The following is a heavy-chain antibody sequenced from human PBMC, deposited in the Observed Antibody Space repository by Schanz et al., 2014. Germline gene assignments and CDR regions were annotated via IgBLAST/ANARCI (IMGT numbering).Heavy chain of an antibody. CDR1: GGSISTSNHY. J-gene: IGHJ5*02. CDR3: ARQNLGYCSSTDCKNWFDP. CDR2: IYYSGNT. V-gene: IGHV4-39*01. Sequence: QLQLQESGPGLVKPLETLSLTCTVSGGSISTSNHYWGWIRQPPGKGLEWIGSIYYSGNTYYNPALRSRVPISVDPSKNHSSLKRSSVTAADTAVYYCARQNLGYCSSTDCKNWFDPWGQGTLVTVSS. D-gene: IGHD2-2*01.